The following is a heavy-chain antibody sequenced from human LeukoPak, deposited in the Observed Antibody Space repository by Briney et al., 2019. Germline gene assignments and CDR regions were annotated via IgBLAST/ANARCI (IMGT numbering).Heavy chain of an antibody. D-gene: IGHD6-19*01. V-gene: IGHV4-39*07. CDR2: IYYSGST. CDR3: ARGLSSGWDYYFDY. CDR1: GGSISSSTYY. Sequence: SETLSLTCTVSGGSISSSTYYWGWIRQPPGKGLEWIGSIYYSGSTYYNPSLKSRVTISVDTSKNQFSLKLSSVTAADTAVYYCARGLSSGWDYYFDYWGQGTLVTVSS. J-gene: IGHJ4*02.